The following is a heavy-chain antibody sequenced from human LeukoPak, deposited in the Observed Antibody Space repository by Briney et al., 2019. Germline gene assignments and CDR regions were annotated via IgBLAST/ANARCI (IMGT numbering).Heavy chain of an antibody. CDR2: TRHDGSND. D-gene: IGHD3-22*01. CDR1: GFTFNTYG. V-gene: IGHV3-30*02. Sequence: GRSLTLSCAASGFTFNTYGMHWVRQAPGKGLEWVAFTRHDGSNDYYTASVKGRFTISRDNSKNTLYLQMNSLRAEDTAVYYCARSYYYDSSGTPDYWGQGTLVTVSS. J-gene: IGHJ4*02. CDR3: ARSYYYDSSGTPDY.